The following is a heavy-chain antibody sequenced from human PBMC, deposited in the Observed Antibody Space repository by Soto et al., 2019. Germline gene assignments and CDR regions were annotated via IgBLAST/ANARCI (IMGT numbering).Heavy chain of an antibody. D-gene: IGHD3-16*02. CDR1: GGSISSSNW. CDR2: IFHNGNT. V-gene: IGHV4-4*02. J-gene: IGHJ6*02. Sequence: QVQLQETGPGLVKPSGTLSLTCAVSGGSISSSNWWSWVRQPPGKGLGWMGEIFHNGNTYSNPSLTGRVTMSVDKSKNQFSLNLNSVTAADTAVYYCASRSYAMDIWGQGTTVTVSS. CDR3: ASRSYAMDI.